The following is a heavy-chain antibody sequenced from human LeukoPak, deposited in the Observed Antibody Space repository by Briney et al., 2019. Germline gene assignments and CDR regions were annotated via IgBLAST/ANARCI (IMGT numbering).Heavy chain of an antibody. Sequence: ASVKVSCKASGYTFTSYGISWVRQAPGQGLEWMGWISAYNGNTNYAQKLQGRVTMTTDTSTSTDYMELRSLRSDDTAVYYCARVSALPPKYYDFWSGQYYFDYWGQGTLVTVSS. CDR2: ISAYNGNT. D-gene: IGHD3-3*01. CDR1: GYTFTSYG. J-gene: IGHJ4*02. V-gene: IGHV1-18*01. CDR3: ARVSALPPKYYDFWSGQYYFDY.